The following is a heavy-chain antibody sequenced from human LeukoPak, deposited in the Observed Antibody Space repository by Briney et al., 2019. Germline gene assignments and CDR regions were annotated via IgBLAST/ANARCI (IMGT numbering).Heavy chain of an antibody. CDR1: GGTFSSYA. J-gene: IGHJ4*02. Sequence: GASVKVSCKASGGTFSSYAISWVRQAPGQGLEWMGRIIPILGIANYAQKFQGRVTITADKSTSTAYMELSSLRSEDTAVYYCARVGVGATWADYWGQGTLVTVSS. CDR2: IIPILGIA. D-gene: IGHD1-26*01. V-gene: IGHV1-69*04. CDR3: ARVGVGATWADY.